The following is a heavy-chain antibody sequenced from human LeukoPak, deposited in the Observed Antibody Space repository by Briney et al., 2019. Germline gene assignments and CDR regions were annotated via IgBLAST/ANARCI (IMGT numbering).Heavy chain of an antibody. CDR1: GFTFSSYG. J-gene: IGHJ4*02. CDR3: AKRRSSGWSAFDY. Sequence: GGSLRLSCAASGFTFSSYGMHWVRQAPGKGLEWVAFIRYDGSNKYYADSVKGRFTISRDNSKNTLYLQMNSLRAEDTAVYYCAKRRSSGWSAFDYWGQGTLVTVSS. D-gene: IGHD6-19*01. CDR2: IRYDGSNK. V-gene: IGHV3-30*02.